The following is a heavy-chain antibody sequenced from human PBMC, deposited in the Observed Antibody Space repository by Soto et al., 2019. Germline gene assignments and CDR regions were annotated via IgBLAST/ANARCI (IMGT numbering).Heavy chain of an antibody. V-gene: IGHV3-33*01. Sequence: PGGSLRLSCAASGFTLSSYGMHWVRQAPGKGLEWVAVIWYDGSNKYYADSVKGRFTISRDNSKNTLYLQMNSLRAEDTAVYYCARDRVNYYDSSGYPQPLDYWGQGTLVTVSS. CDR3: ARDRVNYYDSSGYPQPLDY. CDR2: IWYDGSNK. D-gene: IGHD3-22*01. J-gene: IGHJ4*02. CDR1: GFTLSSYG.